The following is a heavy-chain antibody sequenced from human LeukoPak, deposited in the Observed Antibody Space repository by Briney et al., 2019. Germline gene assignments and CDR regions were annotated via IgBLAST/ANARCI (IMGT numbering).Heavy chain of an antibody. CDR3: ARDRI. CDR2: LSGSGGST. Sequence: GGSLRLSCVASGFTFSDYAMSWVRQAPGKGLEWVSALSGSGGSTYYADSVKGRFIISRDNAKNSLYLQMNSLRAEDTAVYYCARDRIWGQGTLVTVSS. D-gene: IGHD2-15*01. V-gene: IGHV3-23*01. CDR1: GFTFSDYA. J-gene: IGHJ4*02.